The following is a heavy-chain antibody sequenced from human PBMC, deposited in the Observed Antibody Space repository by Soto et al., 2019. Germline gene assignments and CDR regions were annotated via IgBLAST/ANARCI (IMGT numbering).Heavy chain of an antibody. V-gene: IGHV3-15*01. J-gene: IGHJ6*03. CDR2: IKSKTDGGTT. D-gene: IGHD4-17*01. CDR3: TTDLSYGDENQNYYYYYMDV. CDR1: GFTFSNAW. Sequence: EVQLVESGGGLVKPGGSLRLSCAASGFTFSNAWMSWVRQAPGKGLEWVGRIKSKTDGGTTDYAAPVKGRFTISRDDSKNTLYLQMNSLKTEDTAVYYCTTDLSYGDENQNYYYYYMDVWGKGTTVTVSS.